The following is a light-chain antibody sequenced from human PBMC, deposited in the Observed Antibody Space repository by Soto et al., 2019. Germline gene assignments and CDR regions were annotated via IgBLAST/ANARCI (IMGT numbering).Light chain of an antibody. Sequence: DIQLTQSPSFLSASVGDRVIITCRDSQDISSHLAWYQQKPGKAPKLLIYAASTLQSGVPSGFGGSGSGTEFTLTITSLQPEDVATYYCQQVKTYPLTFGGGTKVEIK. V-gene: IGKV1-9*01. J-gene: IGKJ4*01. CDR1: QDISSH. CDR2: AAS. CDR3: QQVKTYPLT.